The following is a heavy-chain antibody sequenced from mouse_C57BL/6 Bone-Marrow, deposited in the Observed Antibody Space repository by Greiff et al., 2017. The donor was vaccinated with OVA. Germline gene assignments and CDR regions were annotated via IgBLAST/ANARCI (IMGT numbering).Heavy chain of an antibody. Sequence: VQLQQSGPELVKPGASVKISCKASGYTFTDYYMNWVKQSHGKSLEWIGDINPNNGGTSYNQKFKGKATLTVDKSSSTAYMELRSLTSEDSAVYYCARRGPYDCGYFDVWGTGTTVTVSS. J-gene: IGHJ1*03. V-gene: IGHV1-26*01. CDR2: INPNNGGT. CDR3: ARRGPYDCGYFDV. D-gene: IGHD2-4*01. CDR1: GYTFTDYY.